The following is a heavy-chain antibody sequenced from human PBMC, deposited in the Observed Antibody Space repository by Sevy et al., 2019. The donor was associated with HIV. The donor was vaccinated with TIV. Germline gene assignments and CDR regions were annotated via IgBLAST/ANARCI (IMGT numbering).Heavy chain of an antibody. Sequence: GGSLRLSCAASGFTFSSYGMHWVRQAPGKGLEWVAVISYDGSNKYYADSVKGRFTISRDNSKNTLYLQMNSLRAEDTAVYYCVKAAEMATGLFGYFDYWGQGTLVTVSS. CDR3: VKAAEMATGLFGYFDY. CDR1: GFTFSSYG. V-gene: IGHV3-30*18. D-gene: IGHD5-12*01. J-gene: IGHJ4*02. CDR2: ISYDGSNK.